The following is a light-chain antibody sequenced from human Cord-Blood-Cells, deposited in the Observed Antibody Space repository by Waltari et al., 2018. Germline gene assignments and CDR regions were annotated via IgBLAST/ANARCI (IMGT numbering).Light chain of an antibody. J-gene: IGKJ4*01. CDR2: GAS. CDR3: QQYNNWLT. Sequence: EIVMTQSPATLSVSPGARATLSCRASQSVSSNLAWYQQEPGQAPRLLIYGASTRATGIPARFSGSGSGTEFTITISSLQSEDFAVYYCQQYNNWLTFGGGTKVEIK. V-gene: IGKV3-15*01. CDR1: QSVSSN.